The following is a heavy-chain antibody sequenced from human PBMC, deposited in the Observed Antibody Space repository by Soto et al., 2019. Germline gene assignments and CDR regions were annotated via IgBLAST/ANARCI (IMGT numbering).Heavy chain of an antibody. CDR3: ARGHCSGGSCYSPGRYYYYYMDV. Sequence: ASVKVSCKASGYTFTSHAMHWVRQAPGQRLEWMGWINAGNGNTKYSQKFQGRVTITRDTSASTAYMELSSLRSEDTAVYYCARGHCSGGSCYSPGRYYYYYMDVWGKGTTVTVS. CDR1: GYTFTSHA. CDR2: INAGNGNT. V-gene: IGHV1-3*01. D-gene: IGHD2-15*01. J-gene: IGHJ6*03.